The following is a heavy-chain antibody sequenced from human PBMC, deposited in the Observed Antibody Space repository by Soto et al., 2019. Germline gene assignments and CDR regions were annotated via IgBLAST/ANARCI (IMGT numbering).Heavy chain of an antibody. Sequence: ASVKVSCKASRYTFIDYYMHWVRQAPGQGFEWMGRISPRSGGTNYAQKFQGRVTMTWDTSLNTAYMELSSLISEDTAVYYCARPPGYISDWYYFDLWGQGTLVTVSS. D-gene: IGHD3-9*01. CDR3: ARPPGYISDWYYFDL. CDR2: ISPRSGGT. CDR1: RYTFIDYY. J-gene: IGHJ4*02. V-gene: IGHV1-2*02.